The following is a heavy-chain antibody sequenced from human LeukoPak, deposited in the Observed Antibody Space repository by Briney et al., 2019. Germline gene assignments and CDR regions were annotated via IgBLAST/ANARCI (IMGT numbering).Heavy chain of an antibody. Sequence: GASVKVSCKASGYTLTDYYIHWLRQAPGQGPEWVGWINPNDGGTKYAQKFQGRVSMTRDTSINTAYMELTRLTSGDTAVYYCARDGGLDCWGQGTQLTVSS. V-gene: IGHV1-2*02. CDR1: GYTLTDYY. J-gene: IGHJ4*02. D-gene: IGHD3-16*01. CDR3: ARDGGLDC. CDR2: INPNDGGT.